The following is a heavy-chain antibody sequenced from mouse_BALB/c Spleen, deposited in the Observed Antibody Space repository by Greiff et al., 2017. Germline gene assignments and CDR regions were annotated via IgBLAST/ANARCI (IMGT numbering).Heavy chain of an antibody. CDR3: ARADYYGSSPYWYFDV. J-gene: IGHJ1*01. CDR2: ISYDGSN. V-gene: IGHV3-6*02. CDR1: GYSITSGYY. Sequence: EVQLQQSGPGLVKPSQSLSLTCSVTGYSITSGYYWNWIRQFPGNKLEWMGYISYDGSNNYNPSLKNRISITRDTSKNQFFLKLNSVTTEDTATYYCARADYYGSSPYWYFDVWGAGTTVTVSS. D-gene: IGHD1-1*01.